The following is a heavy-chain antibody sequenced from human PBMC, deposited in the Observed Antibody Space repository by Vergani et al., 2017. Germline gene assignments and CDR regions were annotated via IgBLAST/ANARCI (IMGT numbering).Heavy chain of an antibody. CDR3: ARHKLELQYYYYGMDV. Sequence: EVQLVQSGAEVKKPGESLKISCKGSGYSFTSYWIGWVRQMPGKGLEWMGLIYPGDSDTRYSPSFQGQVTISADKSISTAYLQWSSLKASDTAMYYCARHKLELQYYYYGMDVWGQGTTVTVSS. D-gene: IGHD1-7*01. J-gene: IGHJ6*02. CDR1: GYSFTSYW. V-gene: IGHV5-51*01. CDR2: IYPGDSDT.